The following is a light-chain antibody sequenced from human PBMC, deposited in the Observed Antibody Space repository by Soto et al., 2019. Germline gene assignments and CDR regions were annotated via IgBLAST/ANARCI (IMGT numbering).Light chain of an antibody. CDR3: QQYSNWPPWT. Sequence: LTQSPATLSVSPGERATLSCRASQRVSSNLAWYQQTPGRAPRLLIYGASSRATGIPDRFSGSGSGTDFTLTISSLQSEDFAVYYCQQYSNWPPWTFGQGTKVDIK. J-gene: IGKJ1*01. CDR1: QRVSSN. V-gene: IGKV3D-15*01. CDR2: GAS.